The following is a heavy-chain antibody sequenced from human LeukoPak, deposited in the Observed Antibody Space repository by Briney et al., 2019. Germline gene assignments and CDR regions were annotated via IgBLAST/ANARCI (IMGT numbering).Heavy chain of an antibody. D-gene: IGHD2-21*02. Sequence: GRSLRLSCAASGFTFSSYGMHWVRQAPGKGLEWVAVISYDGSNKYYADSVKGRFTISRDNSKNTLSLQMNSLRAEDTALYYCAKGIQCGGHCYPFDYWGQGILVTVSS. CDR1: GFTFSSYG. V-gene: IGHV3-30*18. CDR2: ISYDGSNK. CDR3: AKGIQCGGHCYPFDY. J-gene: IGHJ4*02.